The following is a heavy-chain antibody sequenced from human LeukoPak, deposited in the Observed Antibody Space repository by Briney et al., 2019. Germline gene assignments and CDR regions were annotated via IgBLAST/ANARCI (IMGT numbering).Heavy chain of an antibody. D-gene: IGHD5-24*01. CDR1: GFIFSSYA. CDR2: ISSNGVSR. CDR3: VKGGMATIDAFDI. J-gene: IGHJ3*02. V-gene: IGHV3-64D*06. Sequence: GGSLRLSCSASGFIFSSYAMHWVRQAPGKGLEYVSGISSNGVSRYFADSVKGRFTISRDNSKNTLYLQMSSLRAEDTAVYYCVKGGMATIDAFDIWGQGTMFTVSS.